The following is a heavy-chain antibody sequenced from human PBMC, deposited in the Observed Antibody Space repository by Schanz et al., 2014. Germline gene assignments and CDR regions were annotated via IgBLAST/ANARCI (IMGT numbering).Heavy chain of an antibody. CDR2: INPSGGST. V-gene: IGHV1-46*01. Sequence: QLMQSGSEVRKPGASVKVSCKASGYTFTSYYMHWVRQAPGQGLEWMGIINPSGGSTSYAQKFQGRVTMTEDTSTGTAYMELRSLTYEDTAVYYCATGPHIVVAFDYWGQGTLVTVSS. D-gene: IGHD2-21*01. CDR3: ATGPHIVVAFDY. CDR1: GYTFTSYY. J-gene: IGHJ4*02.